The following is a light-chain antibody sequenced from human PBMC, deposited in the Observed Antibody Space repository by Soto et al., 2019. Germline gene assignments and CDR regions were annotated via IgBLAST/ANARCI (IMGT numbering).Light chain of an antibody. CDR1: QGINTY. CDR3: QQYNSYPIT. V-gene: IGKV1-5*03. J-gene: IGKJ1*01. CDR2: KAS. Sequence: DIQLTQSPSFLSASVGDRVSITCRASQGINTYLAWYQQKPGKAPKLLIYKASSLESGVPSRFSGSGSGTEFTLTISSLQPDDFATYYCQQYNSYPITFGQGTKVDI.